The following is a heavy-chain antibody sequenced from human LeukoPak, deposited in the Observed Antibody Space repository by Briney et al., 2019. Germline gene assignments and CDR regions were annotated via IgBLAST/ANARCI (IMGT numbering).Heavy chain of an antibody. CDR1: GGSISSGSYY. CDR3: ARDDVDTPPFDY. J-gene: IGHJ4*02. V-gene: IGHV4-61*02. D-gene: IGHD5-18*01. CDR2: IYVSGSS. Sequence: SETLSLTCTVSGGSISSGSYYWSWIRQPAGKGLEWIGRIYVSGSSVYNPSLKSRVTISVDTSKNQLSLRLKSVTAADTAVYYCARDDVDTPPFDYLGQGTLDTVSS.